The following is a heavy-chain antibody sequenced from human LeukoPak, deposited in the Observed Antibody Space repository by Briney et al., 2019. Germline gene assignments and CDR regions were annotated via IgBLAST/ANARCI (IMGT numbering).Heavy chain of an antibody. Sequence: SVKVSCKASGGTFSSYAISWVRQAPGQGLEWMGGIIPIFGTANYAQKFQGRVTITADKSTSTAYMELRSLRSEDTAVYYCAMGGSGSYYNPPLDYGMDVWGKGTTVTVSS. D-gene: IGHD3-10*01. CDR1: GGTFSSYA. J-gene: IGHJ6*04. CDR3: AMGGSGSYYNPPLDYGMDV. CDR2: IIPIFGTA. V-gene: IGHV1-69*06.